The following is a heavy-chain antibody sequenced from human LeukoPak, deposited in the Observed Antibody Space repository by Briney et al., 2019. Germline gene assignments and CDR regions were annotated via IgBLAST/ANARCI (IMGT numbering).Heavy chain of an antibody. D-gene: IGHD2-21*01. Sequence: GGSLRLSCAASQFTFSSSDMSWVRQAPGKGLEWVAAISHSGGATYYADSVKGRFTTSRDNSKNTLYLQMSSLRAEDTAVYYCARNIPVTRWGYWGQGTLVTVSS. J-gene: IGHJ4*02. CDR2: ISHSGGAT. CDR3: ARNIPVTRWGY. CDR1: QFTFSSSD. V-gene: IGHV3-23*01.